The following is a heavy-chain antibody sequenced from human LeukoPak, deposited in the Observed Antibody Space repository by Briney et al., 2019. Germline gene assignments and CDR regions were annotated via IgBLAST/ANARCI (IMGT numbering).Heavy chain of an antibody. Sequence: SETLSLTCAVYGGSFSGYYWSWIRQPPGKGLEWIGEINHSGSTNYNPSLKSRVTISVDTSKNQFSLKLSSVTAADTAVYYCARGWLVVDYYYYMDVWGKGTTVTVSS. J-gene: IGHJ6*03. D-gene: IGHD2-21*01. CDR1: GGSFSGYY. CDR2: INHSGST. V-gene: IGHV4-34*01. CDR3: ARGWLVVDYYYYMDV.